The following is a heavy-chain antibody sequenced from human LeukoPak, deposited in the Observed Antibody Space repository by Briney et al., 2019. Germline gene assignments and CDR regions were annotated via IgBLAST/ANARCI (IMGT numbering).Heavy chain of an antibody. CDR3: ARGGPRGGLQYRTITYYYMDV. V-gene: IGHV4-4*09. CDR1: GGSISSYY. J-gene: IGHJ6*03. Sequence: SETLSLTCTVSGGSISSYYWSWIRQPPGKGLEWIGYIYTSGSTNYNPSLKSRVTMSVDTSKNQFSLKLRSVTAADTAVYYCARGGPRGGLQYRTITYYYMDVWGRGTTVTVSS. CDR2: IYTSGST. D-gene: IGHD4-11*01.